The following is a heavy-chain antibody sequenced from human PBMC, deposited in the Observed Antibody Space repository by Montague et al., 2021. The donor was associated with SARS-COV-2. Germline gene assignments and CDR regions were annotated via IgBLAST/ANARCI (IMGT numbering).Heavy chain of an antibody. CDR3: AKPEQSGRVRYYFDY. J-gene: IGHJ4*02. Sequence: SLRLSCAASGFTFSSYAMSWVRQAPGKGLEWVSAISESGGNTYYADSVKGRFTISRDNAKNTLYLQMNSLRAEDTAVYYCAKPEQSGRVRYYFDYWGQGTLVTVSS. V-gene: IGHV3-23*01. CDR2: ISESGGNT. CDR1: GFTFSSYA. D-gene: IGHD2-15*01.